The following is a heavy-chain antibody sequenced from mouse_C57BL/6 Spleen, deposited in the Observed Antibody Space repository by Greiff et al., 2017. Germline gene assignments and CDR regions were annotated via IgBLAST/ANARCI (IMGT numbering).Heavy chain of an antibody. CDR3: ARNYGSSYVFAY. D-gene: IGHD1-1*01. Sequence: EVMLVESGGGLVKPGGSLKLSCAASGFTFSDDGMHWVRQAPEKGLEWVAYISSGSSTIYYADTVKGRSTISRDNATNTLFLQMTRLRSEDTAMYYCARNYGSSYVFAYWGQGTLVTVSA. CDR1: GFTFSDDG. CDR2: ISSGSSTI. J-gene: IGHJ3*01. V-gene: IGHV5-17*01.